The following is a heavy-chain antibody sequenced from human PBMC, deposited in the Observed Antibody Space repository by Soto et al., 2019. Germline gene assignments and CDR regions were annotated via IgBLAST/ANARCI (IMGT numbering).Heavy chain of an antibody. D-gene: IGHD3-3*01. CDR1: GFTFSSYA. V-gene: IGHV3-23*01. J-gene: IGHJ4*02. CDR3: AKFFDFWSGPFDY. CDR2: ISGSGGST. Sequence: PGGSLRLSCAASGFTFSSYAMSWVSQAPGKGLEWVSAISGSGGSTYYADSVKGRFTISRDNSKNTLYLQMNSLRAEDTAVYYCAKFFDFWSGPFDYWGQGTLDTVSS.